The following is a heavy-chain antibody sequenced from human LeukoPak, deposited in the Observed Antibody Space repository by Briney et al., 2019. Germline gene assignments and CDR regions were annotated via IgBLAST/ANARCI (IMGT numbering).Heavy chain of an antibody. J-gene: IGHJ4*02. CDR2: ISAYNGNT. Sequence: ASVKVSCKASGYTFTSYGISWVRRAPGQGLEWMGWISAYNGNTNYAQKLQGRVTMTTDTSTSTAYMELRSLRSDDTAVYYCARQWSPLYYFDYWGQGTLVTVSS. D-gene: IGHD2-8*01. CDR1: GYTFTSYG. V-gene: IGHV1-18*01. CDR3: ARQWSPLYYFDY.